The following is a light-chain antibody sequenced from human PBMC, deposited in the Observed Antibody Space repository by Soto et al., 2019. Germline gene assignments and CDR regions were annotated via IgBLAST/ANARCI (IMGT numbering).Light chain of an antibody. J-gene: IGKJ4*01. CDR2: DPS. V-gene: IGKV3-11*01. CDR1: QSVSSS. CDR3: QQRSDWPST. Sequence: EIVLTQSPATLSLSPGERATLSSRASQSVSSSLAGYQQKLGQAPRLLIYDPSNRATGIPARFSGSGSGTDFTLTISSLAPDDFAVYYCQQRSDWPSTFGGGTKVQIK.